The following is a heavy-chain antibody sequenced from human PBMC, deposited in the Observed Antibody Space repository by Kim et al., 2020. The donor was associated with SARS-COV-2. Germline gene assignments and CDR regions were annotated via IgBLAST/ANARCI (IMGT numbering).Heavy chain of an antibody. CDR3: ASRGYYIDF. Sequence: GGSLRLSCAASGFTFSSYTMTWVRQGPGKGLEWVSFISSTGSIIYYADSVVGLFTISRDNAKNSVSLQMNSLRNEDTAMYYCASRGYYIDFWGQRSLVTVSS. J-gene: IGHJ4*02. CDR2: ISSTGSII. D-gene: IGHD6-13*01. CDR1: GFTFSSYT. V-gene: IGHV3-48*02.